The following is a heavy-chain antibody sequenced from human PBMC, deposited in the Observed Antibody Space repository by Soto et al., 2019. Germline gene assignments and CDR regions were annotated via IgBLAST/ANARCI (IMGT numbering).Heavy chain of an antibody. D-gene: IGHD5-12*01. CDR2: IRSKANSYAT. Sequence: EVQVVVSGGGLVQPGGSLKLSCAASGVTFSGSAIHWVRQASGKGLEWVGRIRSKANSYATAYGASVKGRFTMSGDDSKNTAYLQMNSLKTEDTAVYYCSTRGDGYNADFDYWGQGTLVTVSS. CDR1: GVTFSGSA. CDR3: STRGDGYNADFDY. J-gene: IGHJ4*02. V-gene: IGHV3-73*01.